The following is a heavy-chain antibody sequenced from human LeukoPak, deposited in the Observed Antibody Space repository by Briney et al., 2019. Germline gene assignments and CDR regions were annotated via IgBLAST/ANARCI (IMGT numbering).Heavy chain of an antibody. D-gene: IGHD2-2*03. V-gene: IGHV3-21*01. Sequence: GGSLRLSCPASGFTFSDYSINWVRQPPGNGLEWVSSINPTSTSIYYTDPVKSRFTISRDNAKTSLYLQMNSLRAEDTAVYYCARDGYCSSTSCLDIWGQGTMVTVSS. CDR2: INPTSTSI. CDR3: ARDGYCSSTSCLDI. J-gene: IGHJ3*02. CDR1: GFTFSDYS.